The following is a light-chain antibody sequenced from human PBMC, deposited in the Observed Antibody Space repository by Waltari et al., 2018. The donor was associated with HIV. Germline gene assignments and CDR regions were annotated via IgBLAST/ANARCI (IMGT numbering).Light chain of an antibody. CDR3: AAWDDSLNGVI. CDR1: SSNIGSNT. V-gene: IGLV1-44*01. CDR2: NNN. J-gene: IGLJ2*01. Sequence: QSVLTQPPSASGTPGQRVTISCSGSSSNIGSNTVNWYQQLPGTAPKLLIYNNNQRPSGLPDRFSGSTSGTSASLAISGLQSEDEADYYCAAWDDSLNGVIFGGGTKLTVL.